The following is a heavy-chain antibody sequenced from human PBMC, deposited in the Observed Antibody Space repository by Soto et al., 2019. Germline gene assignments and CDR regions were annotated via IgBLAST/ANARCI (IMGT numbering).Heavy chain of an antibody. CDR1: GFTFSDSP. Sequence: EVQLVESGGGLVQPGGSLKLSCTASGFTFSDSPMHWVRQASGKGLEWVGRIRSKADSYATAYGASVKGRFTISRDDSKNTAYLQMNSLKTEDAAVYYGSSHSPEDMRRTWGQGTLVTVSS. CDR3: SSHSPEDMRRT. J-gene: IGHJ5*02. V-gene: IGHV3-73*02. D-gene: IGHD2-15*01. CDR2: IRSKADSYAT.